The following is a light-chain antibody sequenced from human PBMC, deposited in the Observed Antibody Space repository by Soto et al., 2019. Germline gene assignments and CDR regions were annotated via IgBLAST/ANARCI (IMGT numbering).Light chain of an antibody. J-gene: IGKJ4*01. V-gene: IGKV2D-29*01. CDR3: MQSIQLPIA. CDR2: EVS. CDR1: QSLLYSDGRTY. Sequence: DVVLTQTPRSLSVTPGQPASISCKSSQSLLYSDGRTYVYWYLQKPGQPPQLLIHEVSHRFSGVPDRCSGSESGTDFTMKISRVEAEDVGGYYCMQSIQLPIAFGGGTNVEIK.